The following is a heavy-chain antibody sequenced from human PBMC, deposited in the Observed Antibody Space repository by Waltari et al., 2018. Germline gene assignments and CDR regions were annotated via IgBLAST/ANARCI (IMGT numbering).Heavy chain of an antibody. CDR2: VYHDGTT. CDR1: GYAVNSGFY. CDR3: SRQVLGYCTSAACRRLES. D-gene: IGHD2-2*03. Sequence: QVQLLESGPGLVKSSETLSLTCDVSGYAVNSGFYWGWIRQAPGEGLEWVATVYHDGTTFYHPYLKSRLSVSMDTSKNQISLTLKSVTAADTAVYHCSRQVLGYCTSAACRRLESWGQGTLVTVSS. J-gene: IGHJ4*02. V-gene: IGHV4-38-2*01.